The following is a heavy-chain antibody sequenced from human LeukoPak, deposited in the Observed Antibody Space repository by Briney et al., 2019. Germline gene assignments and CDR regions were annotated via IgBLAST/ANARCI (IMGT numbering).Heavy chain of an antibody. CDR3: ARGGSSGYDPFDY. V-gene: IGHV4-59*01. CDR1: GGSISSYY. D-gene: IGHD5-12*01. J-gene: IGHJ4*02. Sequence: SETPSLTCTVSGGSISSYYWSWIRQPPGKGLEWIGYIYYSGSTDYNPSLKSRVIMSVDTSKNQFSLKLSSVTAADTAVYYCARGGSSGYDPFDYWGQGTLVTVSS. CDR2: IYYSGST.